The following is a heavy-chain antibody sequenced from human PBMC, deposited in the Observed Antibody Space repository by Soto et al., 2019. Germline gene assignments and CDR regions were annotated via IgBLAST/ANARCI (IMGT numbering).Heavy chain of an antibody. CDR2: IYYSGST. CDR3: ARHSLTMVRSQLNDAFDI. D-gene: IGHD3-10*01. J-gene: IGHJ3*02. Sequence: QVQLQESGPGLVKPSQTLSLTCTVSGGSISSGGYYWSWIRQHPGKGLEWIGYIYYSGSTYYNPYLQSRVTISVDTSKNQFSLKLSSVTAADTAVYYCARHSLTMVRSQLNDAFDIWGQGTMVTVSS. CDR1: GGSISSGGYY. V-gene: IGHV4-31*03.